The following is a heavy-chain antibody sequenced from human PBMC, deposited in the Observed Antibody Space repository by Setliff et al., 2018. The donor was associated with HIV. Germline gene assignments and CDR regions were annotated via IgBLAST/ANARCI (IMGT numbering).Heavy chain of an antibody. CDR1: GDSISSGNYF. Sequence: SETLSLTCTVSGDSISSGNYFWDWIRQPPGKGLEWIGSAGSADYGGNAYYNPSLKSRVTISVETSKNQFSLNLSSVTAADTAVYYCARTYYGYSYGTYYFDYWGQGTLVTVSS. D-gene: IGHD5-18*01. CDR3: ARTYYGYSYGTYYFDY. J-gene: IGHJ4*02. CDR2: AGSADYGGNA. V-gene: IGHV4-39*01.